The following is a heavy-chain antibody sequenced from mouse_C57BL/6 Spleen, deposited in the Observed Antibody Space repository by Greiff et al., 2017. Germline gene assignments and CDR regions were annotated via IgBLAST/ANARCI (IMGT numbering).Heavy chain of an antibody. V-gene: IGHV1-80*01. CDR2: IYPGDGDT. J-gene: IGHJ2*01. CDR1: GYAFSSYW. D-gene: IGHD2-5*01. CDR3: ARGADYSNYPFDY. Sequence: QVQLQQPGAELVKPGASVKISCKASGYAFSSYWLNWVKQRPGKGLEWIGQIYPGDGDTNYNGKFKGKATLTADKSSSTAYMQLSSLTSEDSAVYFCARGADYSNYPFDYWGQGTTLTVSS.